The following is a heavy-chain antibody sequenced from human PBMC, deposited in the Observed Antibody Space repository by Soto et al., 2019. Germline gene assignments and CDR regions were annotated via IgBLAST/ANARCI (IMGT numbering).Heavy chain of an antibody. CDR2: INHSGST. J-gene: IGHJ5*02. CDR1: GGSFSGYY. V-gene: IGHV4-34*01. D-gene: IGHD3-10*01. CDR3: ARGHKGSGRYYTGPNWFDP. Sequence: SETLSLTCAVYGGSFSGYYWSWIRQPPGKGLEWIGEINHSGSTNYNPSLKSRVTISVDTSKNQSSLKLSSVTAADTAVYYCARGHKGSGRYYTGPNWFDPWGQGTLVTVSS.